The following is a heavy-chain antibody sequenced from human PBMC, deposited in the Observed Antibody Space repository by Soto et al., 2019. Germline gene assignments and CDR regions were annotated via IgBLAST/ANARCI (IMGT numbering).Heavy chain of an antibody. CDR3: AKDTGYDMLTGLDY. Sequence: EVQLVESGGGLVQPGRSLRLSCAASGFTFDDYAMHWVRQAPGKGLEWVSGINWNSGTIGYAGSVTGRFTISRDNAKNSLYLQMNSLGAEDTALYYCAKDTGYDMLTGLDYWGQGTLVTVSS. V-gene: IGHV3-9*01. CDR2: INWNSGTI. D-gene: IGHD3-9*01. J-gene: IGHJ4*02. CDR1: GFTFDDYA.